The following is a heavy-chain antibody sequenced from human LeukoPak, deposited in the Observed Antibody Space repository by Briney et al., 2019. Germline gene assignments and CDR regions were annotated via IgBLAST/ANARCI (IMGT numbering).Heavy chain of an antibody. Sequence: EASVKVSCKASGGTFSRYAISWVRQAPGQGLEWMGGIIPIFGTANYAQKFQGRVTITTDESTSTAYMELSSLRSEDTAVYYCARDVIGATTLWFDPWGQGTLVAVSS. CDR1: GGTFSRYA. CDR2: IIPIFGTA. D-gene: IGHD1-26*01. J-gene: IGHJ5*02. V-gene: IGHV1-69*05. CDR3: ARDVIGATTLWFDP.